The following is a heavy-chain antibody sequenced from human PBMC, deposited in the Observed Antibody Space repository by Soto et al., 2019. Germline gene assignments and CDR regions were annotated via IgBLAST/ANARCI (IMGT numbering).Heavy chain of an antibody. CDR1: EFSFSSYD. Sequence: GGSLRLSCVGSEFSFSSYDMRRVRQAPGKGLEWVSGISGSGGSTYYADSVKGRFTISRDNSKNTLYLQMNSLRAEDTAVYYCAKEGYSYGFNLDYWGQGTLVTVSS. CDR3: AKEGYSYGFNLDY. V-gene: IGHV3-23*01. CDR2: ISGSGGST. D-gene: IGHD5-18*01. J-gene: IGHJ4*02.